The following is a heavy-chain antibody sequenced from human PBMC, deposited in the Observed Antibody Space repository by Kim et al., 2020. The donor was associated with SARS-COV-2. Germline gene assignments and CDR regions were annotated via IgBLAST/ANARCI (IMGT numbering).Heavy chain of an antibody. V-gene: IGHV3-73*01. D-gene: IGHD3-10*01. Sequence: GGSLRLSCAASGFTFSGSAMHWVRQASGKGLEWVGHIRSKANSYATGYAASVKGRFSISRDDSKNTAYLQMNSLKTEDTAVYYCTPPADTYYYGSGTQEWGQGTLVTVSS. J-gene: IGHJ4*02. CDR3: TPPADTYYYGSGTQE. CDR2: IRSKANSYAT. CDR1: GFTFSGSA.